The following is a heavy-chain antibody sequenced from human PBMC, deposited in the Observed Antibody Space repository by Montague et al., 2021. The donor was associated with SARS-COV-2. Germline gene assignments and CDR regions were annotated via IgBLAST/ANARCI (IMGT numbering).Heavy chain of an antibody. CDR1: GGSFSGYY. J-gene: IGHJ3*02. D-gene: IGHD3-10*01. V-gene: IGHV4-59*01. CDR2: IYYSEST. CDR3: ASADITMVRGVNRWAFDI. Sequence: SETLSLTCAVYGGSFSGYYCSWIRHRPGQGLELIWYIYYSESTNYYPSLKRRITISVYTSKNQFSLKLSSVTAADTAVYYCASADITMVRGVNRWAFDIWGQGTMVTVSS.